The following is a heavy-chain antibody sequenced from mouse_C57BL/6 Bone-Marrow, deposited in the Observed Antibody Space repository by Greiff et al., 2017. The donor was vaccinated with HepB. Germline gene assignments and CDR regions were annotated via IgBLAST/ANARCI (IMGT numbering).Heavy chain of an antibody. CDR1: GFNIKDDY. V-gene: IGHV14-4*01. Sequence: VQLKESGAELVRPGASVKLSCTASGFNIKDDYMHWVKQRPEQGLEWIGWIDPENGDTEYASKFQGKATITADTSSNTAYLQLSSLTSEDTAVYYCTTWDYGSSHLFAYWGQGTLVTVSA. CDR3: TTWDYGSSHLFAY. CDR2: IDPENGDT. J-gene: IGHJ3*01. D-gene: IGHD1-1*01.